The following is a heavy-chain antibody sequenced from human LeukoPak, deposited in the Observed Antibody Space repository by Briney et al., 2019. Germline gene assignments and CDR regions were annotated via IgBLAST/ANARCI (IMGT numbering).Heavy chain of an antibody. D-gene: IGHD3-22*01. CDR2: IIPIFGTA. Sequence: ASVTVSCKASGGTFSSYAISWVRQAPGQGLEWMGGIIPIFGTANYAQKFQGRVTITADESTSTAYMELSSLRSEDTAVYYCAREADPYYYDSSGYYLSGYWGQGTLVTVSS. J-gene: IGHJ4*02. V-gene: IGHV1-69*13. CDR3: AREADPYYYDSSGYYLSGY. CDR1: GGTFSSYA.